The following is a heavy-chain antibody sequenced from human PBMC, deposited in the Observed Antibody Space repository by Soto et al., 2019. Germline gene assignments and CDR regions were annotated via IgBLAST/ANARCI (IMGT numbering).Heavy chain of an antibody. Sequence: PXGSLILSCAASGFIFSSYAMTWVRQAPGKGLEWVSGISGSGMNTYYADSVKGRFTISRDNSKKTLFLQMNSLRAEDTAVYYCAKARSGNYQDYFDYWGQEALVTVS. CDR1: GFIFSSYA. CDR2: ISGSGMNT. V-gene: IGHV3-23*01. J-gene: IGHJ4*02. D-gene: IGHD2-15*01. CDR3: AKARSGNYQDYFDY.